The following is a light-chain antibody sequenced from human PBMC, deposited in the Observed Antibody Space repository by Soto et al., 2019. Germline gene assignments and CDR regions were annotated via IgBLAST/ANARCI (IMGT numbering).Light chain of an antibody. CDR2: EVN. CDR1: SSDVGGYNY. CDR3: SSYAGSSNV. J-gene: IGLJ1*01. V-gene: IGLV2-8*01. Sequence: QSVLTQPPSASGSPGQSVAISCTGTSSDVGGYNYVSWYQQHPGKAPKLMIYEVNKRPSGVPDRFSGSKSGNTASLTVSGLKAEDEADYYCSSYAGSSNVFGTGT.